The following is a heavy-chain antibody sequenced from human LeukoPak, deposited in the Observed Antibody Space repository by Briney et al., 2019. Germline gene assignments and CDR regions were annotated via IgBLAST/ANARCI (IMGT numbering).Heavy chain of an antibody. CDR3: ARQRGIRSLYFDN. V-gene: IGHV4-4*09. CDR2: IYTSGST. Sequence: SQTLSLTCTVSGGSISSYYWSWIRQPPGKGLEWIGYIYTSGSTNYNPSLKSRVTISVDTSKNQFSLKLSSVTAADTAVYYCARQRGIRSLYFDNWGQGTLVTVSS. CDR1: GGSISSYY. D-gene: IGHD6-13*01. J-gene: IGHJ4*02.